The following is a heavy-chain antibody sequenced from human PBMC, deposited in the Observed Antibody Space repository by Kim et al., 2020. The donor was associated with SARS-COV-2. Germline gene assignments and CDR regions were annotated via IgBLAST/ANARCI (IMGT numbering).Heavy chain of an antibody. J-gene: IGHJ6*03. D-gene: IGHD3-10*01. Sequence: SETLSLTCTVSGGSISSYYWSWIRQPPGKGLEWIGYIYYIGSTNYNPSLKSRVTISVDTSKNQFSLKLSSVTAADTAVYYCARGPVRTMVRGVIISSYAGYMDVWGKGTTVTVSS. CDR3: ARGPVRTMVRGVIISSYAGYMDV. CDR1: GGSISSYY. V-gene: IGHV4-59*01. CDR2: IYYIGST.